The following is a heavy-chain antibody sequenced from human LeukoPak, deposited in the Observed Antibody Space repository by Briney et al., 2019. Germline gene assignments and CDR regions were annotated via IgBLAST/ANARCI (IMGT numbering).Heavy chain of an antibody. J-gene: IGHJ3*02. V-gene: IGHV3-30-3*01. CDR1: GFTFGGYT. CDR2: LSHDGSTK. D-gene: IGHD1-26*01. Sequence: PGGSLRLSCAASGFTFGGYTMHWVRQAPGKGLEWVAVLSHDGSTKYYADSVRGRFTISRDNSKNTLYVQMSSLRVEDTAMYYCARDPSYYTGSGFDIWGQGTMVSVSS. CDR3: ARDPSYYTGSGFDI.